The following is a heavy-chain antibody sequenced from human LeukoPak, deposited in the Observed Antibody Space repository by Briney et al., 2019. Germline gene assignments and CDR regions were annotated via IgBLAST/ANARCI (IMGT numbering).Heavy chain of an antibody. J-gene: IGHJ4*02. CDR3: ARGSYCGGVCNHLLIY. CDR2: VNHRGAT. Sequence: KPSETLSLTCPVSGGSISSYYWSWIRQPPGKGLEWIGEVNHRGATNYNPSLKSRVSISGDTSQNQFSLKLRSVTAADTAVYYCARGSYCGGVCNHLLIYWGQGTLVTVSP. D-gene: IGHD2-21*02. CDR1: GGSISSYY. V-gene: IGHV4-34*01.